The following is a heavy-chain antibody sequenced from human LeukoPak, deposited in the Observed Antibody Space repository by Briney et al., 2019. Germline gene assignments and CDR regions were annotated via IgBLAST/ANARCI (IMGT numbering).Heavy chain of an antibody. V-gene: IGHV3-9*01. CDR3: AKDRIAAAGTGWFDP. J-gene: IGHJ5*02. Sequence: GGPLRLSCAASGFTFDDYAMHWVRQAPGKGLEWVSGISWNSGSIGYADSVKGRFTISRDNAKNSLYLQMNSLRAEDTALYYCAKDRIAAAGTGWFDPWGQGTLVTVSS. CDR1: GFTFDDYA. CDR2: ISWNSGSI. D-gene: IGHD6-13*01.